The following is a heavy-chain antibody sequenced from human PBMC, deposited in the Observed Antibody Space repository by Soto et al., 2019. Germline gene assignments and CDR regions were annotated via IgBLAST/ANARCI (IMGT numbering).Heavy chain of an antibody. CDR3: ARDPEFGKPRPYYYYYYGMDV. J-gene: IGHJ6*02. V-gene: IGHV3-33*01. Sequence: GGSLRLSCAASGFTFSSYGMHWVRQAPGKGLEWVAVIWYDGSNKYYADSVKGRFTISRDNSKNTLYLQMNSLRAEDTAVYYCARDPEFGKPRPYYYYYYGMDVWGQGTTVTVSS. CDR1: GFTFSSYG. CDR2: IWYDGSNK. D-gene: IGHD3-10*01.